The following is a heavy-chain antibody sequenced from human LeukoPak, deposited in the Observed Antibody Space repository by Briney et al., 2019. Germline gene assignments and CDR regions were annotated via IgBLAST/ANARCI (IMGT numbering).Heavy chain of an antibody. V-gene: IGHV4-34*01. CDR2: INHSGST. CDR1: GGSFSGYY. CDR3: ASGILFSGGTTFDY. J-gene: IGHJ4*02. Sequence: SETLSLTCVVYGGSFSGYYWSWIRQPPGKGLEWIGEINHSGSTNYNPSLKSRVTISVDTSKNQFSLKLSSVTAADTAVYYCASGILFSGGTTFDYWGQGTLVTVSS. D-gene: IGHD2-15*01.